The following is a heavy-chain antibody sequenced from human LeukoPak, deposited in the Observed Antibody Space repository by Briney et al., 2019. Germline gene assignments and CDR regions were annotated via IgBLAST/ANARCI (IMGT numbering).Heavy chain of an antibody. J-gene: IGHJ4*02. Sequence: GGSLRLSCAASGFTFSDYWIHWVRQAPGKGLVWVSRINTDGSITNYADSVKGRFSISRDNAKNTLYLQMNSLRGEDTAVYYCARGASNRFDYWGQGTLVTVSS. CDR3: ARGASNRFDY. D-gene: IGHD1-14*01. CDR2: INTDGSIT. V-gene: IGHV3-74*01. CDR1: GFTFSDYW.